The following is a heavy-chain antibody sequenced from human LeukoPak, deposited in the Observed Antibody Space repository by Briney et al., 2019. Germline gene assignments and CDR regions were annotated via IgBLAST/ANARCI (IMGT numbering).Heavy chain of an antibody. CDR1: GGSISSYY. V-gene: IGHV4-59*08. D-gene: IGHD2-21*01. J-gene: IGHJ6*02. Sequence: SETLSLTCTVSGGSISSYYWSWIRQPPGKGLEWIGYIYYSGSTNYNPSLKSRVTISVDTSKNQFSLKLSSVTAADTAVYYCARRGLFNYYYYGMDVWGQGTTVTVSS. CDR2: IYYSGST. CDR3: ARRGLFNYYYYGMDV.